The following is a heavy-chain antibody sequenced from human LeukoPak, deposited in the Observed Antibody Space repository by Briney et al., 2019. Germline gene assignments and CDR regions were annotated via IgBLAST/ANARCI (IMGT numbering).Heavy chain of an antibody. D-gene: IGHD3-10*01. Sequence: GGSLRLSCAASGFSFHYYAMHWVRQAPGKGLGWVAVISYDGTNEYYADSVKGRLTISRDNSKNTLYMQMNSLRPEDTAVYYCVRPIDNGSGSYYFPYWGQGTLVTASS. V-gene: IGHV3-30-3*01. CDR2: ISYDGTNE. J-gene: IGHJ4*02. CDR1: GFSFHYYA. CDR3: VRPIDNGSGSYYFPY.